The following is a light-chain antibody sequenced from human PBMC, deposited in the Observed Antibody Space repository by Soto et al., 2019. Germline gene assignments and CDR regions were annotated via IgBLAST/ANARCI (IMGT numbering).Light chain of an antibody. Sequence: QSALTQPASVSGSHGQSSTFFCTGTSSDVGSYDYVSWHQQHPGKAPKLIIYDVNNRPSGVPSRFSGSKSGNTASLIISGLQTEDEADYYCCAYSTSGTHVFGTGTKVTVL. CDR2: DVN. CDR3: CAYSTSGTHV. J-gene: IGLJ1*01. V-gene: IGLV2-14*03. CDR1: SSDVGSYDY.